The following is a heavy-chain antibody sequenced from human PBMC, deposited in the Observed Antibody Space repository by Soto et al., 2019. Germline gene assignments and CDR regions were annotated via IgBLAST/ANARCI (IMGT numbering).Heavy chain of an antibody. CDR3: ARRLDYDILTGTIDY. J-gene: IGHJ4*02. CDR2: ISRSGGSP. CDR1: GFPFSNYA. V-gene: IGHV3-23*01. D-gene: IGHD3-9*01. Sequence: EVQLLESGGGLGQHGGSLRLSCSASGFPFSNYAMSWVRQAPGKGLEWVSAISRSGGSPYYADSVRGRFTVSRDNSKHTLYLQMNSLRAEDTAVYYCARRLDYDILTGTIDYWGQGTLDTVSS.